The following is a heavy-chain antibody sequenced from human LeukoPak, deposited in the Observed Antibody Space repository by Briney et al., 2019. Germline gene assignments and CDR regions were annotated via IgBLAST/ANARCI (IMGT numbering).Heavy chain of an antibody. CDR3: ARDGDDFGDYVEYNYYGLDV. D-gene: IGHD4-17*01. CDR1: GYMFTSYY. CDR2: INPSGGGT. J-gene: IGHJ6*02. V-gene: IGHV1-46*01. Sequence: ASVKVSCKASGYMFTSYYMHWVRQAPGQGLEWMGMINPSGGGTNYAQKFQGRVTMTRDTSTSSVYMELSSLRSEDTAVYYCARDGDDFGDYVEYNYYGLDVWGQGTTVTVSS.